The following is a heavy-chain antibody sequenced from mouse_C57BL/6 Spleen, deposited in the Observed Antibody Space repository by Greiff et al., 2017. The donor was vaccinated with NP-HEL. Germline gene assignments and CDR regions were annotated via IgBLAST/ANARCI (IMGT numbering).Heavy chain of an antibody. CDR3: ARGGGSRYDDYAMDY. V-gene: IGHV2-2*01. CDR2: IWSGGST. Sequence: QVQLKESGPGLVQPSQSLSITCTVSGFSLTSYGVHWVRQSPGKGLEWLGVIWSGGSTDYNAAFISRLSISKDNSKSQVFFKMNSLQADDTAIYYCARGGGSRYDDYAMDYWGQGTSVTVSS. CDR1: GFSLTSYG. D-gene: IGHD1-1*01. J-gene: IGHJ4*01.